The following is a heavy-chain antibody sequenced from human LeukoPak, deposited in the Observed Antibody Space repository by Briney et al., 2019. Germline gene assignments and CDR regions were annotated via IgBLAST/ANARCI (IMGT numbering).Heavy chain of an antibody. Sequence: SETLSLTCTVSGDSISSYSWSWIRQPPGKGLDWIGYISYSGSTNYNPSLKSRVTISFDTSNNQFSLKLSSVTAADTAVYYCATYYYDGTGYYYRASHIWGQGTMVTVSS. CDR3: ATYYYDGTGYYYRASHI. V-gene: IGHV4-59*01. J-gene: IGHJ3*02. CDR1: GDSISSYS. CDR2: ISYSGST. D-gene: IGHD3-22*01.